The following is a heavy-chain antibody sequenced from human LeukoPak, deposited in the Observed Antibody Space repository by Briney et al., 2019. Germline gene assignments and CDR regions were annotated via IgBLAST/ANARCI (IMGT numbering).Heavy chain of an antibody. Sequence: GGSLRLSCAASGFTFSSYAMHWVRQAPGKGLEWVAVISYDGSNKYYADSVKGRFTISRDNSKNTLYLQMNSLRAEDTAVYYCARDPLIWFGELSGTGIDYWGQGTLVTVSS. J-gene: IGHJ4*02. CDR3: ARDPLIWFGELSGTGIDY. CDR2: ISYDGSNK. CDR1: GFTFSSYA. D-gene: IGHD3-10*01. V-gene: IGHV3-30*04.